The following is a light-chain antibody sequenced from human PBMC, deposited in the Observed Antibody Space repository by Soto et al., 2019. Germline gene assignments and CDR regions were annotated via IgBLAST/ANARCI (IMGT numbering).Light chain of an antibody. CDR2: GAS. CDR3: QQRSSFWPEYT. J-gene: IGKJ2*01. Sequence: EIVLTQSPGTLSLSPGERATLSCRASQSVSSSYLAWYQQKPGQAPRLLIYGASSRATGIPDRFSGSGSGTDFTLTISSLEPEDFAVYYCQQRSSFWPEYTFGPGTKVDIK. V-gene: IGKV3-20*01. CDR1: QSVSSSY.